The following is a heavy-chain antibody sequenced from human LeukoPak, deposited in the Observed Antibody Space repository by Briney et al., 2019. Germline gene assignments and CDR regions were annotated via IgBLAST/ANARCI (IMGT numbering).Heavy chain of an antibody. Sequence: PSETLSLTCGVSGGPKSISNWRGRVRQPPGTGLEWMGEFYYSGSTKYSPSLKSRVTISVDTSKNQFSLMLSSVTAADTAVYYCARGPFLDDYYDSNEYGSYYYYMDVWGKGTTVTVSS. CDR2: FYYSGST. V-gene: IGHV4-4*02. D-gene: IGHD3-22*01. CDR3: ARGPFLDDYYDSNEYGSYYYYMDV. J-gene: IGHJ6*03. CDR1: GGPKSISNW.